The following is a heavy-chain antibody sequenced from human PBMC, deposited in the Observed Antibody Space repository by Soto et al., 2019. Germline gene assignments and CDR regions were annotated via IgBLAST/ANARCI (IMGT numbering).Heavy chain of an antibody. CDR2: IYSDATA. Sequence: EVQLLQSGGGLIKPGGSLSLSCAASGFNVSTNYMAWVRQAPGMGLEWVSFIYSDATAYYADSVKGRFTISRDKLKNTLFLQMNSLTAEDTAVYYCVRGRASTSDFDCWGQGTLVTVSP. CDR3: VRGRASTSDFDC. V-gene: IGHV3-53*01. CDR1: GFNVSTNY. D-gene: IGHD2-2*01. J-gene: IGHJ4*02.